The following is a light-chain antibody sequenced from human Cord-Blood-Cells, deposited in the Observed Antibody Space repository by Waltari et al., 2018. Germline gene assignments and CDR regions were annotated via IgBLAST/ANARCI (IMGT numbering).Light chain of an antibody. J-gene: IGKJ2*02. V-gene: IGKV3D-15*01. CDR3: QQYNNWPPCT. CDR1: QSVSSN. Sequence: EIVMTQSPATLSVSQGERATLSCRASQSVSSNLAWYPQKPGQAPRLLIYGASTRATGIPARFSGSGSGTEFTLTISSLQSEDFAVYYCQQYNNWPPCTFGQGTKLEIK. CDR2: GAS.